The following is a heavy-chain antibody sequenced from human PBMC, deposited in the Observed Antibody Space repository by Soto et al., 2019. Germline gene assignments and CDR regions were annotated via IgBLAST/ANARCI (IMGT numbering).Heavy chain of an antibody. CDR2: ISAHNGNT. V-gene: IGHV1-18*01. D-gene: IGHD1-1*01. J-gene: IGHJ4*02. Sequence: QVHLVQSGAEVKKPGASVKVSCKGSGYDFTTYGITWVRQAPGQGLEWMAWISAHNGNTDYAQKLQGRVTVTRDTSTSTAYMELRSVRSDDTAMYNCARGRYGDYWGQGALVTVSS. CDR3: ARGRYGDY. CDR1: GYDFTTYG.